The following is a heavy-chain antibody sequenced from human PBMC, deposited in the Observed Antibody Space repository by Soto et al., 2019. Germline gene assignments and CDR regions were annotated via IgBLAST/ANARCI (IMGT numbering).Heavy chain of an antibody. Sequence: QVQLQESGPGLVKPSQTLSLTCTVSGGSISSGGYYWSWIRQHPGKGLEWIGYIYYSGSTYYNPSLKSGGTISVDTSKNQFSLKLSSVTAADTAVYYCARVRWFGELLFDYWGQGTLVTVSS. V-gene: IGHV4-31*03. CDR1: GGSISSGGYY. J-gene: IGHJ4*02. CDR3: ARVRWFGELLFDY. D-gene: IGHD3-10*01. CDR2: IYYSGST.